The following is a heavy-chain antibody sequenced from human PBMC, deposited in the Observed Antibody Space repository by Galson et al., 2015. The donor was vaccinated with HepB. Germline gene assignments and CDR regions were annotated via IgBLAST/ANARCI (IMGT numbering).Heavy chain of an antibody. CDR3: ARDRNSGSYYDYYYYGMDV. V-gene: IGHV3-21*01. CDR1: GFTFSSYS. J-gene: IGHJ6*02. D-gene: IGHD1-26*01. CDR2: ISSSSSYI. Sequence: SLRLSCAASGFTFSSYSMNWVRQAPGKGLEWVSSISSSSSYIYYADSVKGRFTISRDNAKNSLYLQMNSLRAEDTAVYYCARDRNSGSYYDYYYYGMDVWGQGTTVTVSS.